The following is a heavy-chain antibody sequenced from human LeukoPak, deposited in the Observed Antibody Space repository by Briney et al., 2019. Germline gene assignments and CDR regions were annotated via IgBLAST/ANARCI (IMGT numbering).Heavy chain of an antibody. D-gene: IGHD6-19*01. J-gene: IGHJ4*02. V-gene: IGHV3-48*01. CDR2: ISSGSGTI. Sequence: SYISSGSGTIYYADSVKGRFSISRDDAKSSLYLQVNSLRVEDTAVYYCARVASAWADDYWGQGALVTVSS. CDR3: ARVASAWADDY.